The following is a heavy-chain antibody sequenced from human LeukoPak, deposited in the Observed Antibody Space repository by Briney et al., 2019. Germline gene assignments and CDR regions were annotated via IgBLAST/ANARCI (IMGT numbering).Heavy chain of an antibody. J-gene: IGHJ4*02. CDR1: GFTFSDHY. CDR2: IRNADGSHIT. Sequence: GGSLRLSCSASGFTFSDHYMDWVRQAPGKGLEWVGRIRNADGSHITDYAASLKGRFITSRDDSRKSLYLQMNSLKTEDTAVYYCARGDVWGSYALHYWGQGTLVTVSS. D-gene: IGHD3-16*01. CDR3: ARGDVWGSYALHY. V-gene: IGHV3-72*01.